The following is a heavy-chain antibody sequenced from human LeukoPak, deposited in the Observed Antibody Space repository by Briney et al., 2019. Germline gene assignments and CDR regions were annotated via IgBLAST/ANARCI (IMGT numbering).Heavy chain of an antibody. CDR1: GYSISSGYY. V-gene: IGHV4-61*01. D-gene: IGHD2-15*01. CDR3: ARVGGYCSGGSCYYNYYYMDV. CDR2: IYYSGST. J-gene: IGHJ6*03. Sequence: SETLSLTCAVSGYSISSGYYWSWIRQPPGKGLEWIGYIYYSGSTNYNPSLKSRVTISVDTSKNQFSLKLSSVTAADTAVYYCARVGGYCSGGSCYYNYYYMDVWGKGTTVTVSS.